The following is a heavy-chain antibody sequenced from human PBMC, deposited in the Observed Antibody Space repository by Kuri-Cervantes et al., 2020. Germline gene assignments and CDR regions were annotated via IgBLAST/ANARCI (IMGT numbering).Heavy chain of an antibody. Sequence: SGPTLVKPTETLTLTCTVSGFSLSNARMGVSWIRQPPGKALEWLAHIFSNDEKSYSTSLKSRLTISKDTSKSQVVLTMTNMDPVDTATYYCSRILPDYDFWSGYFHNYYSYYGMNVWARGPS. CDR3: SRILPDYDFWSGYFHNYYSYYGMNV. J-gene: IGHJ6*04. D-gene: IGHD3-3*01. CDR1: GFSLSNARMG. CDR2: IFSNDEK. V-gene: IGHV2-26*01.